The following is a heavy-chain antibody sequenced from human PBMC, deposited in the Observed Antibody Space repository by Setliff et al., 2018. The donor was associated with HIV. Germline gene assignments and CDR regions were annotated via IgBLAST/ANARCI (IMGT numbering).Heavy chain of an antibody. D-gene: IGHD3-22*01. V-gene: IGHV1-69*05. CDR2: IIPIFGTA. CDR1: GGSFSSYA. CDR3: ARAAYGYDSSGYFFDY. J-gene: IGHJ4*02. Sequence: GASVKVSCKASGGSFSSYAISWVRQAPGQGLEWMGGIIPIFGTANYAQKFQGRVTITTDESTSTVYMELSSLRSEDTAVYYCARAAYGYDSSGYFFDYWGQGTLVTVSS.